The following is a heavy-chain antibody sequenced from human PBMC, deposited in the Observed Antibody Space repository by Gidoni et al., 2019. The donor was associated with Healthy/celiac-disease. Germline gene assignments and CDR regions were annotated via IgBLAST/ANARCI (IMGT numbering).Heavy chain of an antibody. CDR3: AREGGYCSSTSCYGVHYGMDV. CDR2: ISSSSSYI. Sequence: EVQLVESGGGLVKPGGSLGLPCAASGSPLGSNRMNWVRQAPGKGLEWVSSISSSSSYIYYADSVKGRFTISRDNAKNSLYLQMNSLRAEDTAVYYCAREGGYCSSTSCYGVHYGMDVWGQGTTVTVSS. CDR1: GSPLGSNR. D-gene: IGHD2-2*01. J-gene: IGHJ6*02. V-gene: IGHV3-21*01.